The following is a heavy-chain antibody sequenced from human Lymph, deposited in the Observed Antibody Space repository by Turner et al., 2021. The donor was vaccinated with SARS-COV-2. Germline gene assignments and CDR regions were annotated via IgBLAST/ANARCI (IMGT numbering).Heavy chain of an antibody. D-gene: IGHD5-12*01. CDR2: IWYDGSNK. CDR1: VFTFSSYG. J-gene: IGHJ6*02. CDR3: ARVKGYNGYDLRYYYGMDV. V-gene: IGHV3-33*01. Sequence: QVQLVESGGGVVQPGRSLRLSCAASVFTFSSYGMHWVRQVQGKVLEWVAVIWYDGSNKYYADSVKGRFTISRDNSKNTLYLQMNSLRVEDTAVYYCARVKGYNGYDLRYYYGMDVWGQGTTVTVSS.